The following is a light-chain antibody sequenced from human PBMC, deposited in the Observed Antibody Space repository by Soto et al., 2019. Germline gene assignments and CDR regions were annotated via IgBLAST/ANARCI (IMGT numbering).Light chain of an antibody. CDR2: KAS. CDR1: QSISSW. J-gene: IGKJ1*01. CDR3: QHYTSPWT. V-gene: IGKV1-5*03. Sequence: DIQMTQSPSTLSASVGDRVTITCRASQSISSWLAWYQQKSGKAPKLLIYKASSLQSGVPSRFSGSGSGTEFTLTISSLQPDDFATYYCQHYTSPWTFGHGTNVEIK.